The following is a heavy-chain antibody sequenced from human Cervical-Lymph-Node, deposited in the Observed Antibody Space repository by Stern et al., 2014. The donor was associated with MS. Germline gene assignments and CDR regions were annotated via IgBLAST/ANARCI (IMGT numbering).Heavy chain of an antibody. Sequence: QVQLVQSGAEVKKPGASVKVSCKASGYTFTSYAMHWVREAPGQRLEWMGWINAGNGNTKYSQKFQGRVTITRDTSASTAYMELSSLRSEDTAVYYCARNRVWGGTDYWGQGTLVTVSS. CDR3: ARNRVWGGTDY. D-gene: IGHD3-16*01. V-gene: IGHV1-3*01. CDR1: GYTFTSYA. CDR2: INAGNGNT. J-gene: IGHJ4*02.